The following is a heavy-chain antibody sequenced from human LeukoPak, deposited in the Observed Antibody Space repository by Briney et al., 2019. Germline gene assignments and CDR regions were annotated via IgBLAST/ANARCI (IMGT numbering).Heavy chain of an antibody. V-gene: IGHV4-59*12. D-gene: IGHD6-19*01. J-gene: IGHJ4*02. CDR1: GXSISSYY. CDR3: ARGRSAWFFDY. Sequence: SETLSLTCTVSGXSISSYYWSWIRQPPGKGLEWIGYIYYSGSTKYNPSLKRRVTISVDTSKNQFSLKLSSVTAADTAVYYCARGRSAWFFDYWGQGTLVTVSS. CDR2: IYYSGST.